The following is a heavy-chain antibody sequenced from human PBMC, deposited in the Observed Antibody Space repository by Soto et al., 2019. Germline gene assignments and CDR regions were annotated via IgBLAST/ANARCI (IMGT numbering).Heavy chain of an antibody. CDR3: AGLGHSSG. J-gene: IGHJ4*02. CDR1: GFTFSDYS. D-gene: IGHD3-22*01. Sequence: GGSLRLSCAASGFTFSDYSMNWVRQAPGKGLEWVSYITGNSDTIYYADSVKGRFTISRDNAKNSLYLQMNSLRDEDAAVYYCAGLGHSSGWGQGTLVTVSS. V-gene: IGHV3-48*02. CDR2: ITGNSDTI.